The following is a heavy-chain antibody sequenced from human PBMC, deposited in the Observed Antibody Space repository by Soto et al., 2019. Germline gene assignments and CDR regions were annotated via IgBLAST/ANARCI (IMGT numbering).Heavy chain of an antibody. V-gene: IGHV4-39*01. J-gene: IGHJ6*02. Sequence: QLQLQESGPRLVKPSETLALTCSVSGGSISSSSYSWGWIRQPPGQGLEWIGTIYYSGSTHYNPSREGRVAISADTPNNQLSLRLSSVTAADTAVYYCGRQPGHCGSTTCFGYYSVDVWVQGTTVTVS. CDR2: IYYSGST. CDR3: GRQPGHCGSTTCFGYYSVDV. D-gene: IGHD2-2*01. CDR1: GGSISSSSYS.